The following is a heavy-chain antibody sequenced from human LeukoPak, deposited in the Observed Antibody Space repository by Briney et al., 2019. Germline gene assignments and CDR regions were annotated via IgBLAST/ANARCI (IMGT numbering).Heavy chain of an antibody. D-gene: IGHD3-3*01. J-gene: IGHJ4*02. CDR3: ARDSLYDFWSGYYTGGTYYFDY. CDR2: ISSSGSTI. Sequence: PWGSLRLSCAASGFTFSDYYMRWIRQAPGKGLEWVSYISSSGSTIYYADSVKGRCTSSRDNSKNTLYLQMNSLRAEDTAVYYCARDSLYDFWSGYYTGGTYYFDYWGQGTLVTVSS. V-gene: IGHV3-11*01. CDR1: GFTFSDYY.